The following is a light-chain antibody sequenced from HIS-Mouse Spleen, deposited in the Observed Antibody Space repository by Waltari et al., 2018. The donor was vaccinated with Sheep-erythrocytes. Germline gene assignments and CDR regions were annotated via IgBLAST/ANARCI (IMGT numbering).Light chain of an antibody. Sequence: QSALTQPRSVSGSPGQSVTISCTGTSSDCGGYNYVSWYQQHPGKAPKLMIYDVSKRPSGVPDRFSGSKSGNTASLTISGLQAEDEADYYCCSYAGSYNHVFATGTKVTVL. V-gene: IGLV2-11*01. CDR2: DVS. CDR3: CSYAGSYNHV. J-gene: IGLJ1*01. CDR1: SSDCGGYNY.